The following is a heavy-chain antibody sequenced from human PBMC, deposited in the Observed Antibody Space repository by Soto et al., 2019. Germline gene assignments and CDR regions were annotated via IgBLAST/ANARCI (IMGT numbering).Heavy chain of an antibody. CDR3: ARGYNSGLSIHPYYFDL. Sequence: GASVKVSCKASGYTFFTYDISWVRQAPGQGLEWMGWISTYSGDTKYAQKFQGRVTMTTDTSTTTAYLELSNLKASDTAIYYCARGYNSGLSIHPYYFDLWGQGTLVTVSS. CDR2: ISTYSGDT. D-gene: IGHD6-19*01. J-gene: IGHJ4*02. V-gene: IGHV1-18*01. CDR1: GYTFFTYD.